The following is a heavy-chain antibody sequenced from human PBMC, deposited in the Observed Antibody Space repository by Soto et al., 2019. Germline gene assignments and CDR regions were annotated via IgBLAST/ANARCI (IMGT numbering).Heavy chain of an antibody. V-gene: IGHV3-23*01. D-gene: IGHD4-17*01. CDR2: TSTGGGNT. Sequence: GVSLRLSCSASGFTFSSYGMSWVRQAPGKGLEWVSSTSTGGGNTYYADSVKGRFTISRDNSKNTLYLEMNRLRAEDTAIYYCEKLQASVTKGFDYWGKGTLVTVSS. CDR3: EKLQASVTKGFDY. J-gene: IGHJ4*02. CDR1: GFTFSSYG.